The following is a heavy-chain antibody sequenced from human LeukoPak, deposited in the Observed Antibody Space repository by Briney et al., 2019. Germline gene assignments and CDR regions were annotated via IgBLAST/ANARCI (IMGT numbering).Heavy chain of an antibody. D-gene: IGHD6-19*01. J-gene: IGHJ4*02. CDR1: GFTFSDYY. V-gene: IGHV3-11*01. CDR3: ARDARSIAVADPFDY. Sequence: GGSLRLSCAASGFTFSDYYMSWIRQAPGKGLEWVSYISSSGSTIYYADSVKGRFTISRDNAKNSLYLQMNGLRAEDTAVYYCARDARSIAVADPFDYWGQGTLVTVSS. CDR2: ISSSGSTI.